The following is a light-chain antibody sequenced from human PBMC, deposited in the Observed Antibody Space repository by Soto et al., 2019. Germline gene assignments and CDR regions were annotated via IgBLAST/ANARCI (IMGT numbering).Light chain of an antibody. Sequence: EVVMTQSPATLSVSPGEGATLSCRASQGIGDTLAWYQHKPGQTPRLLIYGASSRANGIPDRFSGSGSGTDHTLTISRLEPEDSAVYYCQQYASSPQTFGQGTKVDIK. V-gene: IGKV3-20*01. CDR1: QGIGDT. CDR3: QQYASSPQT. J-gene: IGKJ1*01. CDR2: GAS.